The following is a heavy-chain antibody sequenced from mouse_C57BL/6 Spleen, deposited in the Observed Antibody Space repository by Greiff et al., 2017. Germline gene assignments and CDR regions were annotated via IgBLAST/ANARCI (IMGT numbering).Heavy chain of an antibody. D-gene: IGHD1-1*02. V-gene: IGHV1-39*01. CDR2: INPKDGDT. CDR1: GYTFTDYY. CDR3: ARGKCGIYLDY. Sequence: VQLQQSGAELVKPGASVKMSCKASGYTFTDYYMNWVKQRNGKGLEWIGVINPKDGDTRYNQKFKGKATLTVDQSSSTTYMQLNSLTSEDSAVYYCARGKCGIYLDYWGPGTTLTVSS. J-gene: IGHJ2*01.